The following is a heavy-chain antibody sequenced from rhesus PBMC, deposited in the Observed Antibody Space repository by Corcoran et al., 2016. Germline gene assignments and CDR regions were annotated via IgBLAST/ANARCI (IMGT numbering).Heavy chain of an antibody. V-gene: IGHV4S11*01. CDR1: GGTISQKY. D-gene: IGHD3-9*01. CDR3: ARQGSYEDDYGQPLRFVFDY. CDR2: IDGRASIH. Sequence: QVQLQDSGPGLVKPLETLAPPWPVSGGTISQKYRSWARHAPGRGRECRGGIDGRASIHNYNPSLKSIVTLAVDTSKNEFLLKLVSRTAADTAVYYCARQGSYEDDYGQPLRFVFDYWGQGVLVTVSS. J-gene: IGHJ4*01.